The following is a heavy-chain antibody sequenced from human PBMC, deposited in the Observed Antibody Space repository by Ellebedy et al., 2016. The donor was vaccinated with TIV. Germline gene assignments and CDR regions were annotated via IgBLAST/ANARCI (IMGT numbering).Heavy chain of an antibody. J-gene: IGHJ4*02. V-gene: IGHV4-59*01. CDR2: IYYSGST. D-gene: IGHD3-22*01. CDR3: ARGSDYYDSSGYYSFDY. Sequence: MPGGSLRLSCTVSGGSISSYYWSWIRQPPGKGLEWIGYIYYSGSTNYNPSLKSRVTISVDTSKNQFSLKLSSVTAADTAVYYCARGSDYYDSSGYYSFDYWGQGTLVTVSS. CDR1: GGSISSYY.